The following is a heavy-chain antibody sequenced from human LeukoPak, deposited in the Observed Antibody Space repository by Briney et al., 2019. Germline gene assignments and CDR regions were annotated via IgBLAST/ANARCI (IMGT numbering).Heavy chain of an antibody. Sequence: GASVKVSCKASGYTFTGYYMHWVRQAPGQGLEWMGWINPNSGGTNYAQKFQGRVTMTRDTSISTAYMELSRLRSDDTAVYYCARDAGDTYYDYVWGSYRAYYFDYWGQGTLVTVSS. CDR1: GYTFTGYY. CDR2: INPNSGGT. CDR3: ARDAGDTYYDYVWGSYRAYYFDY. V-gene: IGHV1-2*02. D-gene: IGHD3-16*02. J-gene: IGHJ4*02.